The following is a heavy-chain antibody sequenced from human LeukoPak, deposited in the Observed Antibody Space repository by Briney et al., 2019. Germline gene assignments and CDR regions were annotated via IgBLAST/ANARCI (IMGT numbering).Heavy chain of an antibody. CDR1: GFTFSSYW. D-gene: IGHD3-22*01. CDR3: ARVITGYYYDSSGYYGDY. CDR2: IKQDGSEK. Sequence: GGSLRLSCAASGFTFSSYWMSWVRQAPGKGLEWVANIKQDGSEKYYVDSVKGRFTISRDNAKNSPYLQMNSLRAEDTAVYYCARVITGYYYDSSGYYGDYWGQGTLVTVSS. V-gene: IGHV3-7*01. J-gene: IGHJ4*02.